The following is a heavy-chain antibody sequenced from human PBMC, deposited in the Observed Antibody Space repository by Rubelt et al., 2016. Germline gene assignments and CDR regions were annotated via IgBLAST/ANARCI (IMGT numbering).Heavy chain of an antibody. J-gene: IGHJ4*02. V-gene: IGHV4-59*01. CDR1: GGSISSYY. CDR3: AREGMVRGELNFDY. Sequence: QVQLQESGPGLVKPSETLSLTCTVSGGSISSYYWSWIRQPPGKGLEWIGDIHYSGSTNYSPSLKSRVTISGDTSKNRFSLKLTSVTAADTAVYYCAREGMVRGELNFDYWGQGTLVTVSS. D-gene: IGHD3-10*01. CDR2: IHYSGST.